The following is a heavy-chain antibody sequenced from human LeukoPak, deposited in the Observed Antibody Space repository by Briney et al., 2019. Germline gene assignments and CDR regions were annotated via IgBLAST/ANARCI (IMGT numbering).Heavy chain of an antibody. CDR1: GFTVSTNY. J-gene: IGHJ3*02. Sequence: PGGSLRLSCAASGFTVSTNYMSWVRQAPGKGLEWVSEIYSGGSTYYAASVKGRFSISRDNSKNTVYLQMNSLRAEDTAVYYCARELRERGVFDIWGQGTMVTVSS. CDR2: IYSGGST. D-gene: IGHD1-26*01. CDR3: ARELRERGVFDI. V-gene: IGHV3-53*01.